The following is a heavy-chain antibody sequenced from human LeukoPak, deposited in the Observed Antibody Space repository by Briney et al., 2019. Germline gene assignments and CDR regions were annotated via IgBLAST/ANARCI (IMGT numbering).Heavy chain of an antibody. CDR3: ARRYSYGFYFDY. CDR1: GGSISSYY. V-gene: IGHV4-59*08. CDR2: IYYSGST. D-gene: IGHD5-18*01. J-gene: IGHJ4*02. Sequence: SETLSLTCTVSGGSISSYYWSWIRQPPGKGLEWIGYIYYSGSTNYNPSLKSRVTISVDTSKNQFSLKLSSVTAADTAVYYCARRYSYGFYFDYWGQGTLVTVSS.